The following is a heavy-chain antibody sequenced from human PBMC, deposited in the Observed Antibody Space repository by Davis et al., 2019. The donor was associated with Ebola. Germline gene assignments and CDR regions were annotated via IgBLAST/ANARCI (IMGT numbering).Heavy chain of an antibody. J-gene: IGHJ6*04. Sequence: GESLKISCAASGFTFSSYWMSWVRQAPGKGLEWVANIKQDGSEKYYVDSVKGRFTISRDNAKNSLYLQMNSLRAEDTAVYYCARDVAAAGSMDVWGKGTTVTVSS. V-gene: IGHV3-7*01. D-gene: IGHD6-13*01. CDR2: IKQDGSEK. CDR3: ARDVAAAGSMDV. CDR1: GFTFSSYW.